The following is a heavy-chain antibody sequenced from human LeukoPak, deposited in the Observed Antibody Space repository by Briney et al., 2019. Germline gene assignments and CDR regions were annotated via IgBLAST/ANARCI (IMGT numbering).Heavy chain of an antibody. CDR3: ARDYCSSTSCLFDY. D-gene: IGHD2-2*01. V-gene: IGHV1-2*06. CDR2: INPNSGDT. CDR1: GYTFTCYH. J-gene: IGHJ4*02. Sequence: ASVKVSCKASGYTFTCYHMHWVRQAPGHGLEWMGRINPNSGDTNYAQKFQGRVTMTRDTSISKAYMELSRMRSDATAVYYWARDYCSSTSCLFDYWGQGTLVTVSS.